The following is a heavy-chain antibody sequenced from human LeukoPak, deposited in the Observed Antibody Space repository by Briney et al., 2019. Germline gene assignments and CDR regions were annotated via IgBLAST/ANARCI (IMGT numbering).Heavy chain of an antibody. CDR2: ISGYDGNT. CDR1: GYTFTSYG. Sequence: ASVKVSCKASGYTFTSYGISWVRQAPGQRLEWMGWISGYDGNTNYAQNFQGRVTMTTDTSTSTAYMELRGLRSDDTAVYYCARPYYGGNPHYYMDVWGKGTTVTVSS. CDR3: ARPYYGGNPHYYMDV. V-gene: IGHV1-18*01. D-gene: IGHD4-23*01. J-gene: IGHJ6*03.